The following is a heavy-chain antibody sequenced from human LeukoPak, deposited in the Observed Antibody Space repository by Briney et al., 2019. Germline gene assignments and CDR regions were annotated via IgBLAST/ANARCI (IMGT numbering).Heavy chain of an antibody. V-gene: IGHV1-46*01. Sequence: ASVKVSCKASGYTFTNYYIHWVQQAPGQGPEWMGMISPSDGNTNYAQKFQGRVTMTRDTSTSTVYMELTSLRSEDTAVYYCAREEVGGYFDYWGQGSLVTVSS. D-gene: IGHD2-15*01. CDR3: AREEVGGYFDY. CDR1: GYTFTNYY. J-gene: IGHJ4*02. CDR2: ISPSDGNT.